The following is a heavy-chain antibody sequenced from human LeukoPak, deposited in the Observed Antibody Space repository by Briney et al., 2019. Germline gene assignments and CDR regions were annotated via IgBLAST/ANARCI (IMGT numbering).Heavy chain of an antibody. J-gene: IGHJ4*02. V-gene: IGHV1-46*01. CDR1: GYTFTSYY. CDR3: ARDPTAQWLVGHFDY. Sequence: ASVKVSCKASGYTFTSYYMHWVRQAPGQGLEWMGITNPSGGSTSYAQKFQGRVTMTRDTSTSTVYMELSSLRSEDTAVYYCARDPTAQWLVGHFDYWGQGTLVTVSS. D-gene: IGHD6-19*01. CDR2: TNPSGGST.